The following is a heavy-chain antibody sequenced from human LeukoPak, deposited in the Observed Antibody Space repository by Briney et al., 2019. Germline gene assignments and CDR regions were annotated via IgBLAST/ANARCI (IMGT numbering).Heavy chain of an antibody. CDR2: INPNSGGT. V-gene: IGHV1-2*02. CDR1: GYTFTGYY. J-gene: IGHJ4*02. D-gene: IGHD3-10*01. CDR3: ARDGESMVRKFDY. Sequence: ASVKVSCKASGYTFTGYYMHWVRQAPGQGLEWMGWINPNSGGTNYAQKFQGRVTMTRDTSISTAYMELSRLGSDDTAVYYCARDGESMVRKFDYWGQGTLVTVSS.